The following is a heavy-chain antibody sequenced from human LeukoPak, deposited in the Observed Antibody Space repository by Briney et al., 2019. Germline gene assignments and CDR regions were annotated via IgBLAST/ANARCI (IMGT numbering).Heavy chain of an antibody. Sequence: GASVKVSCKASGYTFTGYYMHWVRQAPGQGLEWMGWINPNSGGTNYAQKFQGRVTMTRDTSISTAYMELSRLRSEDTAVYYCARTTSYSGSYYLSAYWGQGTLVTVSS. CDR1: GYTFTGYY. V-gene: IGHV1-2*02. CDR2: INPNSGGT. CDR3: ARTTSYSGSYYLSAY. J-gene: IGHJ4*02. D-gene: IGHD1-26*01.